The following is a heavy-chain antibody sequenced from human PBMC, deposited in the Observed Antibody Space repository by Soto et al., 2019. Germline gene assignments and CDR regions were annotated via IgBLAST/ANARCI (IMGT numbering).Heavy chain of an antibody. Sequence: EVQLVESGGGLVQPGGSLRLSCAASGFTVSSNYMSWVRQAPGKGLEWVSVIYSGGSTYYADSVKGRFTISRDNSKNTLYLQTNSLRAEDTDVYYCARDRPYSSGWYHDYWGQGTLVTVSS. V-gene: IGHV3-66*01. CDR2: IYSGGST. CDR3: ARDRPYSSGWYHDY. J-gene: IGHJ4*02. CDR1: GFTVSSNY. D-gene: IGHD6-19*01.